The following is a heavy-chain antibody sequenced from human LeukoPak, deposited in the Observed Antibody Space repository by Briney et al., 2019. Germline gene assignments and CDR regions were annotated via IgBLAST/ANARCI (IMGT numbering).Heavy chain of an antibody. J-gene: IGHJ5*02. CDR3: ARDGAAAGTIQDWFDP. Sequence: GASVKVSCKASGYTFTGYYMHWVRQAPGQGLEWMGWINPNSGGTNYAQKFQGRVTMTRDTSISTAYMELSRLRSDDTAVYYCARDGAAAGTIQDWFDPWGQGTLVTVSS. D-gene: IGHD6-13*01. CDR1: GYTFTGYY. V-gene: IGHV1-2*02. CDR2: INPNSGGT.